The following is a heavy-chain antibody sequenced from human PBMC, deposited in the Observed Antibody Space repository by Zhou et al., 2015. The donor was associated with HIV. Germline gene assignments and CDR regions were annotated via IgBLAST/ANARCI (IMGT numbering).Heavy chain of an antibody. CDR1: GGTFSSYA. CDR2: IIPIFGTA. D-gene: IGHD6-13*01. Sequence: QVQLVQSGAEVKKPGSSVKVSCKASGGTFSSYAISWVRQAPGQGLEWMGGIIPIFGTANYAQKFQGRVTMTRNTSISTAYMELSSLRSEDTAVYYCARVAAAGKTLSSRYFDLWGRGTLVTVSS. V-gene: IGHV1-69*06. CDR3: ARVAAAGKTLSSRYFDL. J-gene: IGHJ2*01.